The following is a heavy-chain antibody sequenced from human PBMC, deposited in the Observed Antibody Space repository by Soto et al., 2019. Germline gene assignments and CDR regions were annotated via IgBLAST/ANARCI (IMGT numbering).Heavy chain of an antibody. Sequence: EVQLVESGGGLVQPGGSLRLSCAASEFTFSKYWMTWVRQSPGKGLEWVANINQDGSERYYVDSVRGRFTISRDNAKNSLYLRMNSLRAEDTAVYCCVCGGNYFVYWGQGTLVTVSP. D-gene: IGHD3-16*01. J-gene: IGHJ4*02. CDR3: VCGGNYFVY. V-gene: IGHV3-7*01. CDR1: EFTFSKYW. CDR2: INQDGSER.